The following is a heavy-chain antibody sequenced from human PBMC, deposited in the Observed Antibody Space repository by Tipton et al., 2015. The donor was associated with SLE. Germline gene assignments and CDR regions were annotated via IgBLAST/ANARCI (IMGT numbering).Heavy chain of an antibody. CDR1: GGSISSYY. V-gene: IGHV4-59*01. CDR3: ATELVRGYTSGWGPDY. J-gene: IGHJ4*02. D-gene: IGHD6-19*01. CDR2: IYYSGST. Sequence: TLSLTCTVSGGSISSYYWSWIRQPPGKGLEWIGYIYYSGSTNYNPSLKSRVTISVDTSKNQFSLKLSSVTAADTAVYYCATELVRGYTSGWGPDYWGQGTLVTVSS.